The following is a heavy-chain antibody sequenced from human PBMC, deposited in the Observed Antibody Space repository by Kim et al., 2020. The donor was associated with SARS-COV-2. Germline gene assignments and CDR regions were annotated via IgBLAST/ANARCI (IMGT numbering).Heavy chain of an antibody. Sequence: AQKFQGRVTMTRDTSTITVYMELSSLRSEDTAVYYCAREVAAAEDNWFDPWGQGTLVTVSS. D-gene: IGHD6-13*01. V-gene: IGHV1-46*01. J-gene: IGHJ5*02. CDR3: AREVAAAEDNWFDP.